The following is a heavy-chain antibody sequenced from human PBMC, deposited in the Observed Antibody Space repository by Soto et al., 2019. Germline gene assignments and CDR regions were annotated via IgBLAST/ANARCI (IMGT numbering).Heavy chain of an antibody. D-gene: IGHD5-18*01. CDR2: ISYDGNNK. V-gene: IGHV3-30-3*01. Sequence: GGSLRLSCAASGFTFSNSAMHWARQAPGKGLEWVAVISYDGNNKYYADSVKGRFTISRDNAKNSLYLQMNSLRAEDTAVYYCARDSGYSYGPLDYWGQGTLVTVSS. CDR3: ARDSGYSYGPLDY. CDR1: GFTFSNSA. J-gene: IGHJ4*02.